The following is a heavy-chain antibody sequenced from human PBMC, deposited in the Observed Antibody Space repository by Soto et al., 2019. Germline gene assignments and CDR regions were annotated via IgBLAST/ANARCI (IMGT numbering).Heavy chain of an antibody. CDR3: ARGSSTTPTSYGYLAY. CDR1: GFVFNDYA. Sequence: EVQLLESGGGLVQPGGPLRLSCAASGFVFNDYAISWVRQAPGKGLEWVSGISASGGRTYYADSVKGRLSVSRDNSNNTVFLQINRLRDEDTAMYYCARGSSTTPTSYGYLAYWGQGTLVTVSS. V-gene: IGHV3-23*01. D-gene: IGHD4-17*01. CDR2: ISASGGRT. J-gene: IGHJ4*02.